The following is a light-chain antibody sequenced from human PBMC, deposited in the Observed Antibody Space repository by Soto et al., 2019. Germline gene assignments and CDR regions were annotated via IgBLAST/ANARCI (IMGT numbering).Light chain of an antibody. V-gene: IGKV3-15*01. CDR2: GAS. CDR1: QNINGY. Sequence: EIVLTQSPATLSLSPGERATLSCKASQNINGYLAWYQQRPGRAPRLLIYGASTRATGIPARFSGSGSGTEFTLTVSSLQSEDFAVYYCQQYIKWPITFGQGTRREIK. J-gene: IGKJ5*01. CDR3: QQYIKWPIT.